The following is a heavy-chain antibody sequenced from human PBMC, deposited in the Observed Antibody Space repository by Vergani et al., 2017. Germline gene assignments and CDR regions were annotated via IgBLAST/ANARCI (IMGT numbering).Heavy chain of an antibody. D-gene: IGHD3-22*01. CDR2: IDPSDSYT. CDR3: ARGYYYDSSGYFDAFDI. CDR1: GGSVSSGSYY. Sequence: QVQLQESGPGLVKPSETLSLTCTVSGGSVSSGSYYWSWIRQPPGKGLEWMGRIDPSDSYTNYSPSFQGHVTISADKSISTAYLQWSSLKASDTAMYYCARGYYYDSSGYFDAFDIWGQGTMVTVSS. J-gene: IGHJ3*02. V-gene: IGHV4-61*01.